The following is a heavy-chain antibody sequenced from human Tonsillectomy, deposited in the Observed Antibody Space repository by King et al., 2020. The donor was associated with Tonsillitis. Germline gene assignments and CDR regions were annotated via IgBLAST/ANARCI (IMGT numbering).Heavy chain of an antibody. V-gene: IGHV6-1*01. CDR2: TYYRSKWYN. CDR1: GDSVSTNSAA. CDR3: ARSPYYDFWSGYYMCFDY. J-gene: IGHJ4*02. Sequence: VQLQQSGPGLVKPSQTLSLTCAISGDSVSTNSAAWNWIRQSPSRGLEWLGRTYYRSKWYNDYAVSVKSRITINRDTSKNQFSLQLNSVNSEDTAVYYCARSPYYDFWSGYYMCFDYWGQGTLVTVSS. D-gene: IGHD3-3*01.